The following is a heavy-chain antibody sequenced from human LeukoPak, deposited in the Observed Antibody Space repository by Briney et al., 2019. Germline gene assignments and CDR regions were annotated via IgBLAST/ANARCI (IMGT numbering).Heavy chain of an antibody. CDR2: IYHSGST. CDR1: GVSISSSNSY. V-gene: IGHV4-39*07. CDR3: ARGGSLTVTSNLYNY. Sequence: PSETLSLTCTVSGVSISSSNSYWGWIRQPPGKGLEWIGIIYHSGSTYYNPSLKSRVTISLDTSKNQFSLKLSSVTAADTAVYYCARGGSLTVTSNLYNYWGQGTLVTVSS. J-gene: IGHJ4*02. D-gene: IGHD4-17*01.